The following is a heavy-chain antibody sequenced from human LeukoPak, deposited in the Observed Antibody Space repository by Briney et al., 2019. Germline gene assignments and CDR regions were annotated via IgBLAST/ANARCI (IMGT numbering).Heavy chain of an antibody. CDR3: ARSNYYGSQSEY. V-gene: IGHV1-2*02. Sequence: AAVKVSCKASGYTFSAFHIHWVRLAPGQGPEWMGWVNPNSGDTNYAQKFRGRVTMTRDTSINTAYMELSSLRSDDTAVYYCARSNYYGSQSEYWGQGTLVAVSS. D-gene: IGHD3-10*01. J-gene: IGHJ4*02. CDR2: VNPNSGDT. CDR1: GYTFSAFH.